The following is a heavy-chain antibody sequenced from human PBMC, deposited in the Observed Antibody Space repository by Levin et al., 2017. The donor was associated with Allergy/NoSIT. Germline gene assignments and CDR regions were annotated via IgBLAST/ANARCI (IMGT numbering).Heavy chain of an antibody. D-gene: IGHD3-3*01. CDR3: ARRSAPLRGAVDP. CDR1: GGSISSSSYY. J-gene: IGHJ5*02. CDR2: IYYSGST. V-gene: IGHV4-39*01. Sequence: SQTLSLTCTVSGGSISSSSYYWGWIRQPPGKGLEWIGSIYYSGSTYYNPSLKSRVTISVDTSKNQFSLKLSSVTAADTAVYYCARRSAPLRGAVDPWGQGTLVTVSS.